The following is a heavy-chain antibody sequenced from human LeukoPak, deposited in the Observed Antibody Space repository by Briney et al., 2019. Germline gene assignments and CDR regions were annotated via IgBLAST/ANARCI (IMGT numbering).Heavy chain of an antibody. CDR1: GFTFSSYA. Sequence: GGSLRLSCAASGFTFSSYAMHWVRQAPGKGLEWVAVISYDGSKKYYADSVKGRFTISRENAKNSLYLQMNSLRVGDTAMYYCVRGPYCSGGNCYGHFDYWGQGTLVTASS. CDR3: VRGPYCSGGNCYGHFDY. CDR2: ISYDGSKK. D-gene: IGHD2-15*01. V-gene: IGHV3-30*14. J-gene: IGHJ4*02.